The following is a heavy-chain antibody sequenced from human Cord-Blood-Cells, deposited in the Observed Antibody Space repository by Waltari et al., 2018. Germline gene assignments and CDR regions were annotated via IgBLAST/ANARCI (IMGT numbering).Heavy chain of an antibody. Sequence: QVQLQESGPGLVKPSETLSPTCTVSGGSISSYYRSWIRQPPGKGLEWIGYIYYSGSTNYNPSLKSRVTISVDTSKNQFSLKLSSVTAADTAVYYCARDRDYYDSSGYYYAFDIWGQGTMVTVSS. CDR1: GGSISSYY. J-gene: IGHJ3*02. D-gene: IGHD3-22*01. CDR2: IYYSGST. V-gene: IGHV4-59*01. CDR3: ARDRDYYDSSGYYYAFDI.